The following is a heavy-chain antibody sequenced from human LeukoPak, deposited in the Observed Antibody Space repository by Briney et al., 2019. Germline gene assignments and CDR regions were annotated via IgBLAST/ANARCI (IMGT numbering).Heavy chain of an antibody. V-gene: IGHV1-18*01. J-gene: IGHJ4*02. Sequence: GASVKVSCKASGYTFTSYGISWVRQAPGQGLEWMGWISAYNGNTNYAQKLQGRATMTTDTSTSTAYMELRSLRSDDTAVYYCARESITMVRGVMGTADYWGQGTLVTVSS. CDR1: GYTFTSYG. D-gene: IGHD3-10*01. CDR2: ISAYNGNT. CDR3: ARESITMVRGVMGTADY.